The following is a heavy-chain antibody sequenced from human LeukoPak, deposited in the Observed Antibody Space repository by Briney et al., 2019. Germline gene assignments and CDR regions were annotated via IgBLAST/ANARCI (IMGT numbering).Heavy chain of an antibody. CDR3: AKDLWWFGEYDAFDF. CDR1: GFTFSSYW. J-gene: IGHJ3*01. Sequence: GGSLRLSCAASGFTFSSYWMHWVRQAPGKGLEWVSTISGSGGSRYYADSVKGRFTISRDNSKNTLFLQMNSLRAEDTAVYYCAKDLWWFGEYDAFDFWGQGTMVTVSS. CDR2: ISGSGGSR. V-gene: IGHV3-23*01. D-gene: IGHD3-10*01.